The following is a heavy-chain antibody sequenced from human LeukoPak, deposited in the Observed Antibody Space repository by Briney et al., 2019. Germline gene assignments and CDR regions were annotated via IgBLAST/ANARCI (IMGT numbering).Heavy chain of an antibody. CDR1: GFTFSSYA. D-gene: IGHD3-3*01. J-gene: IGHJ4*02. V-gene: IGHV3-23*01. CDR2: ISGSGGST. Sequence: GGSLRLSCTASGFTFSSYAMSLVRQAPGKGLEWVSAISGSGGSTYYADSVKGRFTISRDNSKNTLYLQMNSLRAEDTAVYYCAKDGWAIFGVVIVHFDYWGQGTLVTVSS. CDR3: AKDGWAIFGVVIVHFDY.